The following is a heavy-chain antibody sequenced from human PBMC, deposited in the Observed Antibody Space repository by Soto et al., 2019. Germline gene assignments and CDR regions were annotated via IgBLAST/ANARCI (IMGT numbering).Heavy chain of an antibody. J-gene: IGHJ4*02. Sequence: PSETLSLTCTVSGGSISSGGYYWSWIRQHPGKGLEWIGYIHYSGSAYYNPSLKSRVTISVDTSKNQFSLNLSSVTAADTAVYYCATSYYDSGGYYYYFDYWGQGTLVTVSS. CDR1: GGSISSGGYY. V-gene: IGHV4-31*03. CDR2: IHYSGSA. D-gene: IGHD3-22*01. CDR3: ATSYYDSGGYYYYFDY.